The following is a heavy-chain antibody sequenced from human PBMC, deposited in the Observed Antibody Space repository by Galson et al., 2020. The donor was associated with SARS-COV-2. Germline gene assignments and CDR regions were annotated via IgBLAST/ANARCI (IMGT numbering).Heavy chain of an antibody. J-gene: IGHJ6*02. V-gene: IGHV6-1*01. D-gene: IGHD6-19*01. CDR2: TYYRSKWYN. CDR3: ARSPGKTVARTMDV. Sequence: SQTLSLTCAISGDSVSSDSAAWNWIRQSPSRGLEWLGRTYYRSKWYNDYAVSMKSRITINPDTSKSKFSLQLNSVTPEDTAVYYCARSPGKTVARTMDVWGQGITVTVSS. CDR1: GDSVSSDSAA.